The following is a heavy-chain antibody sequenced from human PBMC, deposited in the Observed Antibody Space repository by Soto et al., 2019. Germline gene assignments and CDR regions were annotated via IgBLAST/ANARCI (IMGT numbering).Heavy chain of an antibody. V-gene: IGHV3-23*01. D-gene: IGHD3-10*01. CDR1: GFTFTSYA. Sequence: GGSMRLSCAASGFTFTSYAMNWVRQAPGKGLEWVSAISGSGDSAYYVDSVKGRFTISRDNSNNTLYLQMNNLRAEDTAIYYCAKGRPAGSFYQLSHYWGQGTLVTVSS. CDR2: ISGSGDSA. J-gene: IGHJ4*02. CDR3: AKGRPAGSFYQLSHY.